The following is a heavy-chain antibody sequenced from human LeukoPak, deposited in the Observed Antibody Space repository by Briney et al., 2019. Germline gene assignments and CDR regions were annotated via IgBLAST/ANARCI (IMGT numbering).Heavy chain of an antibody. CDR3: AKDRVLRYFDWLLSPFDY. Sequence: GGSPRLSCVASGVTVSSNYMSWVRQAPGEGLEWVSAIRGRGGSTYYADSVKGRFTISRDNSKNTLYLQMNSLRAEDTAVYYCAKDRVLRYFDWLLSPFDYWGQGTLVTVSS. D-gene: IGHD3-9*01. V-gene: IGHV3-23*01. CDR2: IRGRGGST. J-gene: IGHJ4*02. CDR1: GVTVSSNY.